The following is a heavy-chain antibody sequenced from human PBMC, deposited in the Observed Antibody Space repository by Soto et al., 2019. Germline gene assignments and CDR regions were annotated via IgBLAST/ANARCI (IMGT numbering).Heavy chain of an antibody. V-gene: IGHV1-46*01. CDR3: ARVSRDNSGYYIFDY. CDR2: INPTGGST. J-gene: IGHJ4*02. CDR1: GYTFTSHY. Sequence: QVQLVQSGAEVKKPGASVKVSCKASGYTFTSHYIHWVRQAPGQGLEWAGMINPTGGSTRYAQSFQCRVTMTRDTSTSTVYMELRSLRSDDTAVYYCARVSRDNSGYYIFDYGGPGTLVTVSS. D-gene: IGHD3-22*01.